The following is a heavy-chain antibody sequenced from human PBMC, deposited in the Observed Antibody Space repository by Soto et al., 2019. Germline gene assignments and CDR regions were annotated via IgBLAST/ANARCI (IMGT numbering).Heavy chain of an antibody. CDR3: AKDLRLWSKDYYYYGMDV. CDR2: ISYDGSKE. Sequence: QVQLVESGGGVVQPGRSLRLSCAASGFTFSSYGMHWVRQAPGKGLEWVAVISYDGSKEFYADSVKGRFTISRDNSKNKLYLQMNSLRAEHTAVYYCAKDLRLWSKDYYYYGMDVWGQGTTVTVSS. CDR1: GFTFSSYG. D-gene: IGHD5-18*01. V-gene: IGHV3-30*18. J-gene: IGHJ6*02.